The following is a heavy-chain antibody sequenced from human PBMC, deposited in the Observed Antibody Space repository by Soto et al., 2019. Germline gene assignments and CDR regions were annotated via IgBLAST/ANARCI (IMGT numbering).Heavy chain of an antibody. CDR1: GFTFSSYG. D-gene: IGHD3-10*01. CDR3: AKDWGVRGASSTDFDY. J-gene: IGHJ4*02. V-gene: IGHV3-30*18. CDR2: ISYDGSNK. Sequence: GGSLRLSCAASGFTFSSYGMHWVRQAPGKGLEWVAVISYDGSNKYYADSVKGRFTISRDNSKNTLYLQMNSLRAEDTAVYYCAKDWGVRGASSTDFDYWGQGTLVTVSS.